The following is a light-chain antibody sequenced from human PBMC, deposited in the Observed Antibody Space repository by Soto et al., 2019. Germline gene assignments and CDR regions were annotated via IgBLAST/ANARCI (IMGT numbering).Light chain of an antibody. Sequence: QSALTQPAAVSGSPGQSITISCAGTSGDIGGYNYVSWYQQFPGKAPKLMIYDVTKRPSGVSHRFSASKSGNTASLTISGLQAEDEADYYCSSYATSSPLVFGTGTKLTV. CDR2: DVT. J-gene: IGLJ1*01. CDR3: SSYATSSPLV. V-gene: IGLV2-14*01. CDR1: SGDIGGYNY.